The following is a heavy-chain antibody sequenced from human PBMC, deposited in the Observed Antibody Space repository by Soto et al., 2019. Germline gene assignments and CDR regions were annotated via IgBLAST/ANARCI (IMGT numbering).Heavy chain of an antibody. CDR2: ISWNSGSI. CDR3: AKDITIYDAFDI. D-gene: IGHD3-3*01. Sequence: EVQLVESGGGLVQPGRSLRLSCAASGFTFDDYAMHWVRQAPGKGLEWVAGISWNSGSIGYADSVKGRFTISRDNAKNSLYLQMNSLRAEDTAVYYCAKDITIYDAFDIWGQGTMVTFSS. J-gene: IGHJ3*02. V-gene: IGHV3-9*01. CDR1: GFTFDDYA.